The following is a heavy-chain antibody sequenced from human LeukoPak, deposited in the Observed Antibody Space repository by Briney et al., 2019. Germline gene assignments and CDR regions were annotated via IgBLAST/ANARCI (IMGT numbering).Heavy chain of an antibody. V-gene: IGHV4-59*08. J-gene: IGHJ4*02. CDR2: IYYSGST. CDR3: ARQAPRRWSYYFDY. D-gene: IGHD4-23*01. CDR1: GGSINGYY. Sequence: SETLSLTCIVSGGSINGYYWSWIRQPPGKGLEWIGYIYYSGSTNYNPSLKSRVTISVDTSKNQFSLKLSSVTAADTAVYYCARQAPRRWSYYFDYWGQGTLVTVSS.